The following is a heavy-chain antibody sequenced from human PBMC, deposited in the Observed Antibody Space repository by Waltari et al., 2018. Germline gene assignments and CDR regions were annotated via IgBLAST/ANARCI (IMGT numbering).Heavy chain of an antibody. Sequence: QVQLQQWGAGMLKPSETLSLTCAVYGGSFSGYYWSWIRKPPGKGLEWIGEINHSGSTNYNPSLKSRVTIAVDTSKNQFSLKLSSVTAADTAVYYCARLGVWGSYRPVYFDYWGQGTLVTVSS. D-gene: IGHD3-16*02. CDR2: INHSGST. V-gene: IGHV4-34*01. J-gene: IGHJ4*02. CDR3: ARLGVWGSYRPVYFDY. CDR1: GGSFSGYY.